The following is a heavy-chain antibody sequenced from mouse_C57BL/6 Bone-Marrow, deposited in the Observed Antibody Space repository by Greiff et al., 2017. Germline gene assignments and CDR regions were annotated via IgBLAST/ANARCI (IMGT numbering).Heavy chain of an antibody. CDR2: ISDGGSYT. Sequence: EVKLMESGGGLVKPGGSLKLSCAASGFTFSSYAMSWVRQTPEKRLEWVATISDGGSYTYYTDNVKGRSTISRDNSKNNLNLQMSHLKAEDTAMYYCARNLDGEGFDYWGQGTTLTVSS. J-gene: IGHJ2*01. CDR3: ARNLDGEGFDY. CDR1: GFTFSSYA. V-gene: IGHV5-4*03.